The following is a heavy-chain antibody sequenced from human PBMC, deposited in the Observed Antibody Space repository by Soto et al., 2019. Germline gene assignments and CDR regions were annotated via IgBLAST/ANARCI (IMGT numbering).Heavy chain of an antibody. Sequence: QVQLVQSGAEVKKPGSSVKVSCKASGGTFSSYTISWVRQAPGQGLEWMGRIIPILGIANYAQKFQGRVTITADKSTSTAYMELSSLRSEDTAVYYCASGPYGDYYHYGMDVWGQGTTVTVSS. CDR3: ASGPYGDYYHYGMDV. CDR2: IIPILGIA. V-gene: IGHV1-69*02. CDR1: GGTFSSYT. D-gene: IGHD4-17*01. J-gene: IGHJ6*02.